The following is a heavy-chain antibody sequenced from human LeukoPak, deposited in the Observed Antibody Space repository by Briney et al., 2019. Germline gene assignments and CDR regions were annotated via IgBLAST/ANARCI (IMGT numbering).Heavy chain of an antibody. V-gene: IGHV3-53*01. Sequence: GGSLRLSCAASGFTVSSNYMSWVRQAPGKGLEWVGVIYSGGSTYYADSVKGRFTISRDNSKNTLYLQMSSLRAEDTAVYYCARGQRDYYGSGSYSYAFDIWGQGTMVTVSS. D-gene: IGHD3-10*01. CDR1: GFTVSSNY. CDR2: IYSGGST. CDR3: ARGQRDYYGSGSYSYAFDI. J-gene: IGHJ3*02.